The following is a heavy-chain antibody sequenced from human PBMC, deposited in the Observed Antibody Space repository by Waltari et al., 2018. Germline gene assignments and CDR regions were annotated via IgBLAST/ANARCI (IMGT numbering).Heavy chain of an antibody. D-gene: IGHD2-21*02. J-gene: IGHJ3*02. CDR1: GFTFSSYA. Sequence: EVQLLESGGGLVQPGGSLRLSCAASGFTFSSYAMSWVRQAPGKGLEWVSAVRKSGGDTYSADSVKGRFTISRDNSKNTLYLQMNSLRAEDTAVYYCAKRAIVVVTVDAFDIWGQGTMVTVSS. CDR2: VRKSGGDT. CDR3: AKRAIVVVTVDAFDI. V-gene: IGHV3-23*01.